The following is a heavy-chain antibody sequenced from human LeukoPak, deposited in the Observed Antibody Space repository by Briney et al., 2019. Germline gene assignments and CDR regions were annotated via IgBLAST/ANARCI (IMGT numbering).Heavy chain of an antibody. CDR2: INHSGST. Sequence: GSLRLSCAASGFTFSTYSMNWVRQAPGKGLEWIGEINHSGSTNYNPSLKSRVTISVDTSKNQFSLKLSSVTAADTAVYYCARGRRTQARFDPWGQGTLVTVSS. CDR1: GFTFSTYS. V-gene: IGHV4-34*01. J-gene: IGHJ5*02. CDR3: ARGRRTQARFDP.